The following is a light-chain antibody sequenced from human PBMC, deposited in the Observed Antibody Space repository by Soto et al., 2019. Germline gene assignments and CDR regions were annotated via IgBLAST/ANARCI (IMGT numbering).Light chain of an antibody. Sequence: DIQMTQSPSTLSASVGDTVTVTCRASQSISSWLAWYQQKPGKAPHLLIYDGSSLQGGVPSRFSGNGSGTEFTLTISSLQPDDFATYYCQQYHSYSYTFGQGTKLEIK. J-gene: IGKJ2*01. CDR1: QSISSW. CDR3: QQYHSYSYT. V-gene: IGKV1-5*01. CDR2: DGS.